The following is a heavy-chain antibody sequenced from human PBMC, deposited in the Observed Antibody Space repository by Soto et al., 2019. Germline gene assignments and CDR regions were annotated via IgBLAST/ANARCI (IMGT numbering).Heavy chain of an antibody. CDR3: AKDVVGSGVVAAKYYYYYGMDV. CDR2: ISYDGSNK. D-gene: IGHD2-15*01. J-gene: IGHJ6*02. V-gene: IGHV3-30*18. Sequence: GGSLRLSCAASGFTFSSYGMHWVRQAPGKGLEWVAVISYDGSNKYYADSVKGRFTISRDNSKNTLYLQMNSLRAEDTAVYYCAKDVVGSGVVAAKYYYYYGMDVWGQGTTVTVSS. CDR1: GFTFSSYG.